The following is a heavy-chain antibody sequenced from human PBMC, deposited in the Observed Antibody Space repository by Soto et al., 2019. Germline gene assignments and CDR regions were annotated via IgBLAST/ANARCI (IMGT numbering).Heavy chain of an antibody. CDR1: GYTFATST. D-gene: IGHD4-17*01. V-gene: IGHV1-18*01. Sequence: QLQLVQSGPEAKKPGASVKVSCKASGYTFATSTISWLRQAPGQGPEWMGWIKAYSGNTNYAQKLQGRFTMTTDTSTSTAYMELRSLTTDDTAIYYCAIADYGDDDYWGQGILVTVSS. CDR3: AIADYGDDDY. CDR2: IKAYSGNT. J-gene: IGHJ4*02.